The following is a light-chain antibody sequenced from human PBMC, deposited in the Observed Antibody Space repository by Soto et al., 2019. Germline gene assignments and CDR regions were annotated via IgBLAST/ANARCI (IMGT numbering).Light chain of an antibody. CDR1: SGHSSYA. V-gene: IGLV4-69*01. Sequence: QLVLTQSPSASASLGASVKLTCTLSSGHSSYAIAWHQQQPEKGPRYLMKLNSDGSHSKGDGIPDRFSGSSSGAERYLTISSLQSEDEADYSCQTWGNGILVFGGGTKLTVL. CDR2: LNSDGSH. CDR3: QTWGNGILV. J-gene: IGLJ2*01.